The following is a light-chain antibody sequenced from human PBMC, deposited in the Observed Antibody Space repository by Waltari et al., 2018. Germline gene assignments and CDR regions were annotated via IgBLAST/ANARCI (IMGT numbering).Light chain of an antibody. CDR3: QQSRQWPRRT. Sequence: EIVMTQSPVTMSVSPGEGVTLSCTASESVGTDVAWYQHTPGQPPRLLIYYANARATGVPARISGGRSGTDFTLTISSLEPEDFAFYYCQQSRQWPRRTFGQGTKLEI. J-gene: IGKJ2*01. V-gene: IGKV3D-15*01. CDR2: YAN. CDR1: ESVGTD.